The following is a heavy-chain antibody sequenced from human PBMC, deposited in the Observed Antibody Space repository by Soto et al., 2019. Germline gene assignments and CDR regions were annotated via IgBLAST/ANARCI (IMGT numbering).Heavy chain of an antibody. Sequence: PVGSLRLSCAASGFTFSSYAMSWVRQAPGKGLEWVSAISGSGGSTYYADSVKGRFTISRDNSKNTLYLQMNSLRAEDTAVYYCAKPLFDFWSGYSNFDYWGQGTLVTVSS. CDR3: AKPLFDFWSGYSNFDY. CDR2: ISGSGGST. J-gene: IGHJ4*02. CDR1: GFTFSSYA. V-gene: IGHV3-23*01. D-gene: IGHD3-3*01.